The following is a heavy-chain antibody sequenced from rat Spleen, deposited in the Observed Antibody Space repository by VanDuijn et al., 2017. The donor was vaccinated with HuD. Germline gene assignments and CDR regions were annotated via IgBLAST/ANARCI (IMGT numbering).Heavy chain of an antibody. J-gene: IGHJ2*01. D-gene: IGHD1-9*01. Sequence: QLQESGPGLVKPSQSLSLTCSVTVYSITSSYRWNWIRKFPGNKLEWMGYINGAGSTNYNPSLKSRISITRDTSKNQFFLQVNSVIIEDTATYYCTRHLIHTTSYFDYWGQGVTVTVSS. CDR1: VYSITSSYR. CDR2: INGAGST. CDR3: TRHLIHTTSYFDY. V-gene: IGHV3-3*01.